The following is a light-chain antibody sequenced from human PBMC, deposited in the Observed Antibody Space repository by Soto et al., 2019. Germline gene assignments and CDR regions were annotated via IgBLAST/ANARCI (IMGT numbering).Light chain of an antibody. V-gene: IGLV2-14*01. CDR1: SSDVGGYNY. CDR3: SSYTSSSTLYV. Sequence: QSVLTQPASVSGSPGQSITISCTGTSSDVGGYNYVYWYQQHPGKAPKLMIYDVSNRPSGVSNRFSGSKSGNTASLTISGLQAEDAADYYCSSYTSSSTLYVFGTGTKGTVL. CDR2: DVS. J-gene: IGLJ1*01.